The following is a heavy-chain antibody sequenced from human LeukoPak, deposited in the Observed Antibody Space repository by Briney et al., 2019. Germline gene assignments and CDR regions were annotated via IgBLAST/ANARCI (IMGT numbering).Heavy chain of an antibody. CDR3: AGSSSWSNYFDD. D-gene: IGHD6-13*01. J-gene: IGHJ4*02. CDR1: GYTFTGYY. Sequence: ASVKVSCKASGYTFTGYYMHWVRQAPGQGLEWMGWINPNSGGTNYAQKFQGRVTMTRDTSISTAYMELSRLRSDDTAVYYCAGSSSWSNYFDDWGQGTLVTVSS. CDR2: INPNSGGT. V-gene: IGHV1-2*02.